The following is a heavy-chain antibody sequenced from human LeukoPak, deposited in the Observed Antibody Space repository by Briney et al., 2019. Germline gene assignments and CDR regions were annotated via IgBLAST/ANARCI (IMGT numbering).Heavy chain of an antibody. CDR3: AKGFLAVAARRSWFDP. J-gene: IGHJ5*02. Sequence: PGGSLRLSCAASGFTFSSYAMSWVRQAPGKWLEWVSAISGSGGSTYYADSVKGRFTISRDNSKNTLYLQMNSLRAEDTAVYYCAKGFLAVAARRSWFDPWGQGTLVTVSS. CDR1: GFTFSSYA. CDR2: ISGSGGST. D-gene: IGHD2-15*01. V-gene: IGHV3-23*01.